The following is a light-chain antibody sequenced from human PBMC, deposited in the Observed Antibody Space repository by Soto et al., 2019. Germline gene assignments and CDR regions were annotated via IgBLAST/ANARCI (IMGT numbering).Light chain of an antibody. CDR1: QGVSSN. CDR2: GAS. CDR3: QQYNNWPPYT. J-gene: IGKJ2*01. Sequence: EIVMTQSPVTLSVSPGERATLSCRASQGVSSNLAWYQQKPGQAPRLLMYGASTRATGIPARFSGSGSGTEFTLTISSLQSEDFAVYYCQQYNNWPPYTFGQGTKLEIK. V-gene: IGKV3-15*01.